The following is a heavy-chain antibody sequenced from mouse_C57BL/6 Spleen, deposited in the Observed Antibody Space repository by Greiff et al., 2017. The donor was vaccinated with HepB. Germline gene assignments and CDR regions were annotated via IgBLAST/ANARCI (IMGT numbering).Heavy chain of an antibody. CDR1: GFTFSDYG. V-gene: IGHV5-17*01. Sequence: EVMLVESGGGLVKPGGSLKLSCAASGFTFSDYGMHWVRQAPEKGLEWVAYISSGSSTIYYADTVKGRFTISRDNAKNTLFLQMTSLRSEDTAMYYCARGGYYAGNFDYWGQGTTLTVSS. CDR2: ISSGSSTI. CDR3: ARGGYYAGNFDY. J-gene: IGHJ2*01. D-gene: IGHD2-3*01.